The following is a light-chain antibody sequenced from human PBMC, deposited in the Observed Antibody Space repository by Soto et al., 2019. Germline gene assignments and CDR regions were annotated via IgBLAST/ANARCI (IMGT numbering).Light chain of an antibody. CDR3: QQSYDLPVT. V-gene: IGKV1-39*01. CDR2: AAS. J-gene: IGKJ5*01. Sequence: DLQMTQSPSSLSASVGDRVSITCRASQSISTYLNWFQQKPGEAPNLLIYAASSLHSGVPSRFSGSGSGTDFILTISSLQPEDFATYYCQQSYDLPVTFGQGTRLEIK. CDR1: QSISTY.